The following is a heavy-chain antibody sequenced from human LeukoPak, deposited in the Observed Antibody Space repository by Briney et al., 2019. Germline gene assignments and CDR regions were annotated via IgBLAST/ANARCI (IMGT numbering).Heavy chain of an antibody. V-gene: IGHV3-11*01. CDR1: XFXXSDYY. D-gene: IGHD4-11*01. CDR2: ISSSGSTI. Sequence: GGSLRLSCAASXFXXSDYYMSWIRQXXXXXLEWVSYISSSGSTIYYADSVKGRFTISRDNAKNSLYLQMNSLRAEDTAVYYCARDDYPGGYWGQGTLVTVSS. J-gene: IGHJ4*02. CDR3: ARDDYPGGY.